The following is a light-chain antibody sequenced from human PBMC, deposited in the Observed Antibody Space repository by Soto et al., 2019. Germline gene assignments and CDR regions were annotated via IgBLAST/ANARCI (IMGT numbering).Light chain of an antibody. CDR1: QSVSSN. V-gene: IGKV3-15*01. Sequence: EIVMTQSPATLSVSPGERATLSCRASQSVSSNLAWYQQTPGQAPRLLIYGASTRATGIPARFSGSGSGTEFTLTNSCLQSEEFAVYYCQQYNNWLSFGQGTLLEIK. CDR2: GAS. CDR3: QQYNNWLS. J-gene: IGKJ5*01.